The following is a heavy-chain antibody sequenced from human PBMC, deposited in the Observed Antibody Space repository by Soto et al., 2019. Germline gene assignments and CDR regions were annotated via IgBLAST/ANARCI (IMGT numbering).Heavy chain of an antibody. D-gene: IGHD6-19*01. CDR3: ATQRYNSGWYGWGY. CDR1: GDSVSSGSYY. V-gene: IGHV4-61*01. Sequence: QVQLQESGPGLVKPSETLSLTCTVSGDSVSSGSYYWSWIRQPPGRGLEWIGYIYYSGSTDYNPSLKSRVTISIDTSQNQFSLKLTSVTAADTAVYYCATQRYNSGWYGWGYWGQGTLVTVSS. J-gene: IGHJ4*02. CDR2: IYYSGST.